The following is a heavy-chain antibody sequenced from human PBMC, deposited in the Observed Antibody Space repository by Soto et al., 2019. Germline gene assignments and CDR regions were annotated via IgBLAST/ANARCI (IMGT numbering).Heavy chain of an antibody. Sequence: ASVKVSCKASGYTFTSYGISWVRQAPGQGLDWLGWISNYNGNTNYAQNVQGRVTMTTDTSATTTYMELRSLRFDDTAVYYCARGPRYCSSSICLSGVTWFDPWGQGTLVTVS. CDR3: ARGPRYCSSSICLSGVTWFDP. D-gene: IGHD2-2*01. J-gene: IGHJ5*02. CDR1: GYTFTSYG. CDR2: ISNYNGNT. V-gene: IGHV1-18*01.